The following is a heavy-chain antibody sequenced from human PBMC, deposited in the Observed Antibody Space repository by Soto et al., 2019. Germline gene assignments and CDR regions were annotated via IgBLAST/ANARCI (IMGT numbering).Heavy chain of an antibody. CDR3: ARVAQQLVLAHFDY. CDR2: ISAYNGNT. V-gene: IGHV1-18*04. J-gene: IGHJ4*02. CDR1: VYTFTSYG. D-gene: IGHD6-6*01. Sequence: ASVKVSCKASVYTFTSYGISCVRQAPGQGLEWMGWISAYNGNTNYAQKLQGRVTMTTDTSTSTAYMELRSLRSDDTAVYYCARVAQQLVLAHFDYWGQGTLVTVSS.